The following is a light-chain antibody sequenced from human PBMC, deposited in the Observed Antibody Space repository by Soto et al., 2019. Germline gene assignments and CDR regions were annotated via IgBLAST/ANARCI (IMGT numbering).Light chain of an antibody. CDR3: QSYDSSLSGRYVV. CDR2: GNS. J-gene: IGLJ2*01. CDR1: SSNIGAGYD. V-gene: IGLV1-40*01. Sequence: QAVVTQPPSVSGAPGQRVTISCTGSSSNIGAGYDVHWYQQLPGTAPKLLIYGNSNRPSGVPDRFSGSKSGTSASLAITGLQAEDEADYYCQSYDSSLSGRYVVFGGGTKVTVL.